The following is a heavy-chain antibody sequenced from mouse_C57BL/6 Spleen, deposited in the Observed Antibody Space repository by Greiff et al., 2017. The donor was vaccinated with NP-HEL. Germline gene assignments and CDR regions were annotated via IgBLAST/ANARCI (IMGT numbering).Heavy chain of an antibody. CDR1: GYTFTSYW. CDR2: IYPGSGST. Sequence: QVQLQQSGAELVKPGASVKMSCKASGYTFTSYWITWVKQRPGQGLEWIGDIYPGSGSTNYNEKFKSKATLTVDTSSSTAYMQLSSLTSEDSAVYYGASEGGFLLSRYFDVWGTGTTVTVSS. CDR3: ASEGGFLLSRYFDV. V-gene: IGHV1-55*01. D-gene: IGHD2-10*01. J-gene: IGHJ1*03.